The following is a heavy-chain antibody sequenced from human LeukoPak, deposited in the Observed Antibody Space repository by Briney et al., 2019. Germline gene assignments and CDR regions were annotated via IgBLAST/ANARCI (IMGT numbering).Heavy chain of an antibody. Sequence: GGSLRLSCAASGFSFSSYEMNWVRQAPGKGLEWVSFISSSSSYIYYADSVKGRFTISRDNAKNSLYLQMNSLRAEDTAVYYCARGEYGSGSYHIDYWGQGTLVTVSS. J-gene: IGHJ4*02. CDR2: ISSSSSYI. CDR1: GFSFSSYE. D-gene: IGHD3-10*01. V-gene: IGHV3-21*01. CDR3: ARGEYGSGSYHIDY.